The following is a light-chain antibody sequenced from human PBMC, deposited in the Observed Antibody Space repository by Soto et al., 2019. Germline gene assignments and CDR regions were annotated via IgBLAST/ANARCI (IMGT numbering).Light chain of an antibody. V-gene: IGKV3-20*01. CDR2: GAS. CDR3: QQYGRSPWT. CDR1: QSVSSSY. Sequence: DIVLTQSPGNLSLSPGERTTLSCRASQSVSSSYLAWYQQKPGQAPRLLFYGASSRATGIPDRFSGSGSGTDFILTISRLEPDDFAVYYCQQYGRSPWTFGQGTKVDIK. J-gene: IGKJ1*01.